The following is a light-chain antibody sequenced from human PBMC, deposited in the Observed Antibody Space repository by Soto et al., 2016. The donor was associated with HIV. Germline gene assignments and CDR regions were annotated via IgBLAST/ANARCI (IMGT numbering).Light chain of an antibody. CDR3: QVWDSSSDHVL. V-gene: IGLV3-21*03. J-gene: IGLJ3*02. Sequence: SYELTQPPSVSVAPGKTARITCEGNNIGDKNVHWYQQKSGQAPVLVVYDDGDRPSGIPERFSGSNSGDTATLTITRVAVGDEADYYCQVWDSSSDHVLFGGGTKLTV. CDR1: NIGDKN. CDR2: DDG.